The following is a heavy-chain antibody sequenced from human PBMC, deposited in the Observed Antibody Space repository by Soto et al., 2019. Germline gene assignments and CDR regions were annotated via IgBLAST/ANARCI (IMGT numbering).Heavy chain of an antibody. CDR1: GFTFSSYW. CDR2: IKQDGSEK. V-gene: IGHV3-7*01. J-gene: IGHJ4*02. CDR3: ARGIYCSGGSCYSEFDY. D-gene: IGHD2-15*01. Sequence: PGGSLRLSCAASGFTFSSYWMSWVRQAPGKGLEWVANIKQDGSEKYYVDSVKGRFTISRDNAKNSLYLKMNSLRAEDTAVYYCARGIYCSGGSCYSEFDYWGQGTLVTVSS.